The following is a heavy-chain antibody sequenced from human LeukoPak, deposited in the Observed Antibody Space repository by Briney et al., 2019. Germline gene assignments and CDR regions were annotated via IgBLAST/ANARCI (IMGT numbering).Heavy chain of an antibody. CDR1: GGSFSGYY. CDR2: INHSGST. V-gene: IGHV4-34*01. D-gene: IGHD2-15*01. J-gene: IGHJ4*02. Sequence: PSETLSLTCAVYGGSFSGYYWSWIRQPPGKGLEWIGEINHSGSTNYNPSLKSRVTISVDTSKNQFSLKLSSVTAADTAVYYCARGYCSGGSCYSPYDYWGQGTLVTVSS. CDR3: ARGYCSGGSCYSPYDY.